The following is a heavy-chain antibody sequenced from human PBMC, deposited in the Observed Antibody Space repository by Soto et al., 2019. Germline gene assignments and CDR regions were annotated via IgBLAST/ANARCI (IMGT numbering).Heavy chain of an antibody. CDR1: GGSFSGYY. CDR3: ARGRGMGQWLPSNWFDP. CDR2: INHSGST. D-gene: IGHD6-19*01. V-gene: IGHV4-34*01. Sequence: SETLSLTCAVYGGSFSGYYWSWIRQPPGKGLEWIGEINHSGSTNYNPSLKSRVTISVDTSKNQFSLKLSSVTAADTAVYYCARGRGMGQWLPSNWFDPWGQGTLVTVSS. J-gene: IGHJ5*02.